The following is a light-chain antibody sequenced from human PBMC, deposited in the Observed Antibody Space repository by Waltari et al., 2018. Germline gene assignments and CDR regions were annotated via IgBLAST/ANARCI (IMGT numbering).Light chain of an antibody. CDR3: SSRTNSITWV. V-gene: IGLV2-14*03. CDR2: DVT. Sequence: QSALTQPASVSGSPGQSITISCTATSSDFGANKYVSWYQQHPGKAPNVVIYDVTERPSGVSNRFSGCKSGSTAALTISGLQTEDEADYYCSSRTNSITWVFGGGTKVTVL. J-gene: IGLJ3*02. CDR1: SSDFGANKY.